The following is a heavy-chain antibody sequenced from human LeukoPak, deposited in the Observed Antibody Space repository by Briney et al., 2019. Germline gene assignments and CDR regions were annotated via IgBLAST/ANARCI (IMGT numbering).Heavy chain of an antibody. CDR3: ARDVGYCSSTSCPSGDYFDY. J-gene: IGHJ4*02. CDR2: IYYSGST. V-gene: IGHV4-31*11. D-gene: IGHD2-2*01. CDR1: GGSFSGYY. Sequence: PSETLSLTCAVYGGSFSGYYWSWIRQHPGKGLEWIGYIYYSGSTYYNPSLKSRVTISVDTSKNQFSLKLSSVTAADTAVYYCARDVGYCSSTSCPSGDYFDYWGQGTLVTVSS.